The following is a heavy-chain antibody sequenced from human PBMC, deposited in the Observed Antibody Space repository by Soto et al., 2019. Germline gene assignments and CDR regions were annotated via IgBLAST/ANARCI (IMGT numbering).Heavy chain of an antibody. J-gene: IGHJ4*02. Sequence: QVQLVQSGAEVKKPGSSVKVSCKASGGTFSSYTISWVRQAPGQGLEWMGRIIPILGIANYAQNFQGRVTITADKATSNASRGRSSLRSEDTAVYYCALSNVVGTGIPLSFDYWGQGTLVTVSS. CDR1: GGTFSSYT. CDR2: IIPILGIA. D-gene: IGHD1-26*01. CDR3: ALSNVVGTGIPLSFDY. V-gene: IGHV1-69*02.